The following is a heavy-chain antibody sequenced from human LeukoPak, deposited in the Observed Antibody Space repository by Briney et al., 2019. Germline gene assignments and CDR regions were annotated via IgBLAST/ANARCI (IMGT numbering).Heavy chain of an antibody. V-gene: IGHV4-34*01. CDR1: GESFSDHY. J-gene: IGHJ4*02. Sequence: SETLSLTSAVYGESFSDHYWTWIRQPPGKGLEWIGESTHSGSTNYNPSLKSRVTISVDTSKSQFSLKLTSMTAADTAVYYCARGRTGAAALDFWGPGTLVTVSS. CDR3: ARGRTGAAALDF. CDR2: STHSGST. D-gene: IGHD2-2*01.